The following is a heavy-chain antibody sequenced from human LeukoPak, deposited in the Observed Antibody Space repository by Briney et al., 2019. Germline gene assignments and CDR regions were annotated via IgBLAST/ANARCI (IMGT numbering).Heavy chain of an antibody. D-gene: IGHD5-18*01. CDR2: ISGSGGST. V-gene: IGHV3-23*01. Sequence: GGSLRLSCAASGFTFSSYAMSWVRQAPGKGLEWVSAISGSGGSTYYADSVKGRFTISRDNSKNTLYLQMNSLRAEDTAVYYRAKGPTVQLWLKGYFDYWGQGTLVTVSS. CDR3: AKGPTVQLWLKGYFDY. J-gene: IGHJ4*02. CDR1: GFTFSSYA.